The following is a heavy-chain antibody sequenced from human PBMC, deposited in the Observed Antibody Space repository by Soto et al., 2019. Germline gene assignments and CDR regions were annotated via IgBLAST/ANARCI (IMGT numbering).Heavy chain of an antibody. J-gene: IGHJ5*02. CDR3: ARFRYYYDSSGYYSWWFDR. CDR2: MNPNSGNT. CDR1: GYTFTSYD. V-gene: IGHV1-8*01. Sequence: QVQLVQSGAEVKKPGASVKVSCKASGYTFTSYDINWVRQATGQGLEWMGWMNPNSGNTGYAQKFQGRVTMNRNNSISTAYMELSSLRSEDTAVYYCARFRYYYDSSGYYSWWFDRWGQGTLVTVSS. D-gene: IGHD3-22*01.